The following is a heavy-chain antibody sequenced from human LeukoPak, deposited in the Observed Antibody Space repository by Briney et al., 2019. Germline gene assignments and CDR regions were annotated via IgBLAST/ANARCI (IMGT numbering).Heavy chain of an antibody. V-gene: IGHV6-1*01. CDR2: TYYRSKGYN. CDR3: AREPLIGYYYDSSGYYYGDAFDI. CDR1: GDSVSSNSAA. Sequence: SQTLSLTCAISGDSVSSNSAAWNWIRQSPSRGLEWLGRTYYRSKGYNDYAVSVKSRITINPDTSKNQFSLQLNSVTPEDTAVYYCAREPLIGYYYDSSGYYYGDAFDIWGQGTMVTVSS. J-gene: IGHJ3*02. D-gene: IGHD3-22*01.